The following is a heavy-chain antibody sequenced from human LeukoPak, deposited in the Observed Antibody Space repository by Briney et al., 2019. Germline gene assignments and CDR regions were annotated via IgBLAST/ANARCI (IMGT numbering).Heavy chain of an antibody. CDR1: GFTFSSYA. V-gene: IGHV3-23*01. D-gene: IGHD2-2*01. J-gene: IGHJ4*02. Sequence: GGSLRLSCAASGFTFSSYAMSWVRQAPGKGLEWVSAISGSGGSTYHADSVKGRFTISRDNSKNTLYLQMNSLRAEDTAVYYCARDSAKGYCSSTSCLEGLDYWGQGTLVTVSS. CDR3: ARDSAKGYCSSTSCLEGLDY. CDR2: ISGSGGST.